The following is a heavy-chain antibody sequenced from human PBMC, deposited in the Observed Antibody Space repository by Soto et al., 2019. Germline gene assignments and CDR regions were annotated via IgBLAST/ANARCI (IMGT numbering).Heavy chain of an antibody. CDR2: IYYNGNT. D-gene: IGHD3-16*02. J-gene: IGHJ4*02. V-gene: IGHV4-31*03. CDR3: ARALRSYYFDY. Sequence: QVQLQESGPGLVKPSQTLSLTCTVSGASISSGYYWTWIRQHPGKGLEWIGYIYYNGNTFYNPSLKSRLTISLDTSKTQFSLKLSSATAADAAMYYCARALRSYYFDYWGQGTLVTVSS. CDR1: GASISSGYY.